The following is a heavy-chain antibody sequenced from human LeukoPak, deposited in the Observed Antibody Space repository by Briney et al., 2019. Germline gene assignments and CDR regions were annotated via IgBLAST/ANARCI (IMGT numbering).Heavy chain of an antibody. CDR3: AKLLGTATTYDF. CDR2: INPDGSQK. V-gene: IGHV3-7*01. CDR1: GFTFNTHW. J-gene: IGHJ4*02. D-gene: IGHD5-24*01. Sequence: GGALTLSCEASGFTFNTHWMSWVRQAPGKGLEWVASINPDGSQKYYLDSMKGRFTISRDNTRNSLYLQMYSLGAEDTAVYYCAKLLGTATTYDFWAQGTLVSVFS.